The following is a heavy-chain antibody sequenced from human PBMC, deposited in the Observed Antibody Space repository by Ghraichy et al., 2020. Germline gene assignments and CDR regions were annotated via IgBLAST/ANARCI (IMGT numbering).Heavy chain of an antibody. D-gene: IGHD1-1*01. CDR3: ARGGSATVSF. CDR2: IKPDNGNT. CDR1: GYSFTKYV. Sequence: VQVSCKASGYSFTKYVMNWVRQAPGQRLEWMGWIKPDNGNTKYSEKFQGRFSLATDTPANTVYMELSSLTSEDTAVYYCARGGSATVSFWGQGTLVTVSS. V-gene: IGHV1-3*01. J-gene: IGHJ4*02.